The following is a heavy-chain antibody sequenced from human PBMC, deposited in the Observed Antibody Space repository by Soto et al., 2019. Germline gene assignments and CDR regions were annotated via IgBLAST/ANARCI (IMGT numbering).Heavy chain of an antibody. V-gene: IGHV3-30-3*01. D-gene: IGHD1-7*01. CDR2: ISYDGSNK. CDR3: AREIGDWNYGDYYYYGMDV. CDR1: GFTFSSYA. J-gene: IGHJ6*02. Sequence: PGGSLRLSCAASGFTFSSYAMHWVRQAPGKGLEWVAVISYDGSNKYYADSVKGRFTISRDNSKNTLYLQMNSLRADDTAVYYCAREIGDWNYGDYYYYGMDVWGQGTTVTVSS.